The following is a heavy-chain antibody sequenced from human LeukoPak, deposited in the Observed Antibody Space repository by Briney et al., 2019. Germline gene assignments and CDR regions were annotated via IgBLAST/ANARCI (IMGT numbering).Heavy chain of an antibody. J-gene: IGHJ6*02. CDR3: AKSGTSYSYYYYGMDV. D-gene: IGHD2-2*01. Sequence: GRSLRLSCAASGFTFSSYGMHWVRQAPGKGLEWVAVISDDGSNKYYADSVKGRFTISRDNSKNTLYLQMNSLRAEDTAVYYCAKSGTSYSYYYYGMDVWGQGTTVTVSS. V-gene: IGHV3-30*18. CDR2: ISDDGSNK. CDR1: GFTFSSYG.